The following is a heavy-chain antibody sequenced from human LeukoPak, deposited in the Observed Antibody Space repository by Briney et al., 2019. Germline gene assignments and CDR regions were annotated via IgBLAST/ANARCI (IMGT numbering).Heavy chain of an antibody. CDR2: IIPINGIV. D-gene: IGHD1-26*01. CDR1: GVTFSTFS. J-gene: IGHJ4*02. CDR3: ARRPGRG. Sequence: SVKVSCKGFGVTFSTFSISWVRQAPGQGLEWMGRIIPINGIVNYAQKFQGRVTITADKSTSTAFMELSTLTSDDTAIYYCARRPGRGWGQGTLVTVSS. V-gene: IGHV1-69*02.